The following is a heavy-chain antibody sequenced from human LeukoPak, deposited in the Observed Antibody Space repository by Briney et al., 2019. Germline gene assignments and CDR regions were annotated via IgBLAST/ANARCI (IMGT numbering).Heavy chain of an antibody. V-gene: IGHV4-61*08. Sequence: PSETLSFTCTVSGGSISGGGYYWSWIRQHPGKGLEWIGYIYYSGSTNYNPSLKSRVTISVDTSKNQFSLKLSSVTAADTAVYYCARAFLRARPGFDYWGQGTLVTVSS. CDR1: GGSISGGGYY. D-gene: IGHD6-6*01. J-gene: IGHJ4*02. CDR3: ARAFLRARPGFDY. CDR2: IYYSGST.